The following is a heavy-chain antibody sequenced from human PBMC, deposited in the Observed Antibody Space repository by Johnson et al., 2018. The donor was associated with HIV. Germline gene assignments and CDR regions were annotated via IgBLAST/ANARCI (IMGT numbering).Heavy chain of an antibody. CDR2: ISYDGSNK. CDR3: TRGVNSQGGSL. D-gene: IGHD3-16*01. J-gene: IGHJ3*01. CDR1: GFTFSSYG. Sequence: QVQLVESGGGVVQPGRSLRLSCVVSGFTFSSYGMHWVRQAPGKGLEWVAVISYDGSNKYYADSVTGRFTISRDNSKNTLYLQMNSLRIDDTAVYYCTRGVNSQGGSLWGQGTMVIVSS. V-gene: IGHV3-30*03.